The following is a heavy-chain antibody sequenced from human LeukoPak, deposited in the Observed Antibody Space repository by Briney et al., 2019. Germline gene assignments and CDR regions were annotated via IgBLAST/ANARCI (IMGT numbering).Heavy chain of an antibody. J-gene: IGHJ6*02. CDR3: ARDSRIRFPYGMDV. V-gene: IGHV3-23*01. CDR2: ITGSGGGT. D-gene: IGHD2-15*01. CDR1: GFTFSGHA. Sequence: GGSLRLSCAASGFTFSGHAMGWVRQAPGKGLEWVSSITGSGGGTYYGDSVKGRFTISRDNSKNTLYLQMNSLRAEDTAVYYCARDSRIRFPYGMDVWGQGTTVTVSS.